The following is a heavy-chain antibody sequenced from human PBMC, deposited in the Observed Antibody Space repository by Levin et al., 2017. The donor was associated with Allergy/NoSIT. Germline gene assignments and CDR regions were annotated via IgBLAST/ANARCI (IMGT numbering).Heavy chain of an antibody. V-gene: IGHV3-7*01. CDR3: ARGGGYSSSWSRY. Sequence: GESLKISCAASGFTFSSYWMSWVRQAPGKGLEWVANIKQDGSEKYYVDSVKGRFTISRDNAKNSLYLQMNSLRAEDTAVYYCARGGGYSSSWSRYWGQGTLVTVSS. CDR1: GFTFSSYW. J-gene: IGHJ4*02. D-gene: IGHD6-13*01. CDR2: IKQDGSEK.